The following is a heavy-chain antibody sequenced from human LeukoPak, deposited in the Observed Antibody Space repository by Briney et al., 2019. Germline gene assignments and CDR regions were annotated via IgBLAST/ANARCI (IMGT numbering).Heavy chain of an antibody. V-gene: IGHV1-46*01. D-gene: IGHD3-22*01. J-gene: IGHJ4*02. CDR2: INPSGGST. CDR3: ARGTYHYDSSGYFY. CDR1: GYTFSSYY. Sequence: GASVKVSCKASGYTFSSYYIYWVRQAPGQGLEWMGIINPSGGSTSYAQKFQGRVTMTRDTSTSTVYMELSKLKSEDTAVYYGARGTYHYDSSGYFYWGQGTLVTVSS.